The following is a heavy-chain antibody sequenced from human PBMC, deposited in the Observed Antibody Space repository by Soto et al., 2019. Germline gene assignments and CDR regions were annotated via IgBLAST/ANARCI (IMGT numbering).Heavy chain of an antibody. Sequence: GGSLRLSCAASGFTFSSYGMHWVRQAPGKGLEWVAVIWYDGSNKYYADSVKGRFTISRDNSKNTLYLQMNRLRAEDTAVCYCARDALFYDYVWGSYRYARPEYYFDYWGQGTLVTVSS. CDR1: GFTFSSYG. CDR3: ARDALFYDYVWGSYRYARPEYYFDY. V-gene: IGHV3-33*01. J-gene: IGHJ4*02. D-gene: IGHD3-16*02. CDR2: IWYDGSNK.